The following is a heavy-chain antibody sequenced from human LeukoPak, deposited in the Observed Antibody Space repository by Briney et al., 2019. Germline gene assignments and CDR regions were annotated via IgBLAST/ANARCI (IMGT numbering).Heavy chain of an antibody. V-gene: IGHV1-8*01. Sequence: VASVKVFCRASGYTFTSYDINWVRQATGQGLEWMGWMNPNSGNTGYAQKFQGRVTMTRDTSTSTVYMELSSLRSEDTAVYYCARARDYGDYPSPEFDYWGQGTLVTVSS. CDR1: GYTFTSYD. D-gene: IGHD4-17*01. CDR2: MNPNSGNT. CDR3: ARARDYGDYPSPEFDY. J-gene: IGHJ4*02.